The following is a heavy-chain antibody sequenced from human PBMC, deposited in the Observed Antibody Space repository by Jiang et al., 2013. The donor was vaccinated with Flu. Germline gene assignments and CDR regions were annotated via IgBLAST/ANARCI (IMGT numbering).Heavy chain of an antibody. CDR3: ARLASGWYQYYFDY. V-gene: IGHV6-1*01. J-gene: IGHJ4*02. Sequence: WLGRTYYRSKWYNHYAVSVKSRITINPDTSKNQFSLQLNSVTPEDTAVYYCARLASGWYQYYFDYWGQGTLVTVSS. D-gene: IGHD6-19*01. CDR2: TYYRSKWYN.